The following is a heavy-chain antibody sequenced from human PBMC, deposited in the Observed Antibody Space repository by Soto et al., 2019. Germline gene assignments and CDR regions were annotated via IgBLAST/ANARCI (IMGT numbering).Heavy chain of an antibody. J-gene: IGHJ4*02. CDR3: ALSLYSGSYYRGWVFDY. CDR2: IIPILGIA. Sequence: GASVKVSCKASGGTFSSYTISWVRQAPGQGLEWMGRIIPILGIANYAQKFQGRVTITADKSTSTAYMELSSLRSEDTAVYYCALSLYSGSYYRGWVFDYWGQGTLVTVSS. D-gene: IGHD1-26*01. V-gene: IGHV1-69*02. CDR1: GGTFSSYT.